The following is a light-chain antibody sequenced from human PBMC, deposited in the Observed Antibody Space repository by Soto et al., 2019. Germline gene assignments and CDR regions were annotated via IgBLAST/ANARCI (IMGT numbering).Light chain of an antibody. V-gene: IGKV3-20*01. CDR1: QSGSSSTY. J-gene: IGKJ2*01. Sequence: EIVLTQSPGTLSLSPGERATLSCRASQSGSSSTYLAWYQQKPGQAPRLLIYVASSRATGIPDRFSGSGSGTDFTLTSSRPAPEDFAVYDWHQYGNSPSSTFGQGTKLEIK. CDR3: HQYGNSPSST. CDR2: VAS.